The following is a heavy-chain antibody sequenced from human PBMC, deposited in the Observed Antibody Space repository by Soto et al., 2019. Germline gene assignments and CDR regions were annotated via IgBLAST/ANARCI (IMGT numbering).Heavy chain of an antibody. CDR1: GGSISSYY. Sequence: PSETLSLTCTVSGGSISSYYWSWIRQPPGKGLEWIGYIYYSGSTNYNPSLKSRVTISVDTSKNQFSLKLSSVTAADTAVYYCARDLGFGSYFGYYYGMDVWGQGTTVTVSS. CDR3: ARDLGFGSYFGYYYGMDV. CDR2: IYYSGST. V-gene: IGHV4-59*01. J-gene: IGHJ6*02. D-gene: IGHD1-26*01.